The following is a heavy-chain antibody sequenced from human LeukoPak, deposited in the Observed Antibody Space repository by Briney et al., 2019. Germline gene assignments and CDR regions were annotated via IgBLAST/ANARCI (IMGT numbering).Heavy chain of an antibody. CDR2: TYYSGST. CDR1: GDSISNYY. CDR3: AREACGGYCRFDY. D-gene: IGHD2-21*02. V-gene: IGHV4-59*01. Sequence: SETLSLTCTVSGDSISNYYWSWIRQPPGKGLEWVGYTYYSGSTNYNPSLKSRVARSVDTSKNQFSLKLSSLTAADTAVYYCAREACGGYCRFDYWGQGTLVTVSS. J-gene: IGHJ4*02.